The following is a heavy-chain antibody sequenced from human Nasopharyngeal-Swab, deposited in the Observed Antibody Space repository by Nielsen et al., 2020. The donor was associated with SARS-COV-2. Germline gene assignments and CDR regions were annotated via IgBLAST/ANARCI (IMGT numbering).Heavy chain of an antibody. D-gene: IGHD2-15*01. Sequence: GESLKISCAASGFTFSDSAIHWVRQASGKGLEWVGRVRSKGNNYATAYSASVKGRFIIFRDDPTNTAYLQMNSLKTEDTAMYYYTRCGGGCYSGRDYWGQGTLVTVSS. CDR1: GFTFSDSA. V-gene: IGHV3-73*01. J-gene: IGHJ4*02. CDR2: VRSKGNNYAT. CDR3: TRCGGGCYSGRDY.